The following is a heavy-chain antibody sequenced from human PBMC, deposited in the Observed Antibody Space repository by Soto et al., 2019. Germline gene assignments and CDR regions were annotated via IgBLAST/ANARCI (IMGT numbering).Heavy chain of an antibody. D-gene: IGHD3-16*02. CDR1: GFTFSSYS. Sequence: EVQLVESGGGLVKPGGSLRLSCAASGFTFSSYSMNWVRQAPGKGLEWVSSISSSSSYIYYADSVKGRFTISRGNAKNSLYLPMNSLRDADTAVYYCARLRDTFGGVIVIYYWGQGTLVTVSS. V-gene: IGHV3-21*01. CDR2: ISSSSSYI. CDR3: ARLRDTFGGVIVIYY. J-gene: IGHJ4*02.